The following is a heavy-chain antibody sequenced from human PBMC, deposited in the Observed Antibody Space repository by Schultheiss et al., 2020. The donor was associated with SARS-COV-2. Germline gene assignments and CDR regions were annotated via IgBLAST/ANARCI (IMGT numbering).Heavy chain of an antibody. D-gene: IGHD3-3*01. J-gene: IGHJ4*02. CDR3: ARRERFLEWLEPYYFDY. CDR1: GGSISSYY. CDR2: IYYSGST. V-gene: IGHV4-59*08. Sequence: SETLSLTCTVSGGSISSYYWSWIRQPPGKGLEWIGYIYYSGSTNYNPSLKSRVTISVDTSKNQFSLKLSSVTAADTAVYYCARRERFLEWLEPYYFDYWGQGTLVTVSS.